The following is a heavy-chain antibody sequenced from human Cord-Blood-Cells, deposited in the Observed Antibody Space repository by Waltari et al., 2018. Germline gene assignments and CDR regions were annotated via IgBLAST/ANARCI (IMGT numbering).Heavy chain of an antibody. D-gene: IGHD3-22*01. V-gene: IGHV3-30*18. CDR1: GFTFSSYG. J-gene: IGHJ4*02. Sequence: QVQLVESGGGVVQPGRSLRLSCAASGFTFSSYGMHWVRQAPGKGLEWVAVISYDGSNEYYADAVKCRFTISRDNSKNTLYLQMNSLRAEDTAVYYCAKDRLYYYDSSGYFDNWGQGTLVTVSS. CDR2: ISYDGSNE. CDR3: AKDRLYYYDSSGYFDN.